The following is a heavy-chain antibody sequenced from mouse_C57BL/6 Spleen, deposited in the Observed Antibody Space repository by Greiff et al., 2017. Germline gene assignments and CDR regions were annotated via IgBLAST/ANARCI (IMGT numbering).Heavy chain of an antibody. CDR3: ARPDYYGDYFDY. J-gene: IGHJ2*01. V-gene: IGHV5-17*01. CDR1: GFTFSDYG. Sequence: EVMLVESGGGLVKPGGSLKLSCAASGFTFSDYGMHWVRQAPEKGLEWVAYISSGSSTIYYADTVKGRFTISRDNAKNTLFLQMTSLRSEDTAMYYCARPDYYGDYFDYWGQGTTLTVSS. D-gene: IGHD1-1*01. CDR2: ISSGSSTI.